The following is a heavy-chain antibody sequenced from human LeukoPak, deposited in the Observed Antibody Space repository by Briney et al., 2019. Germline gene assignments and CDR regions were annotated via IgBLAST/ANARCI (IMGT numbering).Heavy chain of an antibody. CDR2: IIPILGIA. CDR1: GGTFSSYA. Sequence: GSSVKVSCKASGGTFSSYAISWVRQAPGQGLEWIGRIIPILGIANYAQKFQGRVTITADKSTSTAYMELSSLRSEDTAVYYCARAPMPTLQRDDLVYSSGWSRRWNYFDYWGQGTLVTVSS. J-gene: IGHJ4*02. CDR3: ARAPMPTLQRDDLVYSSGWSRRWNYFDY. V-gene: IGHV1-69*04. D-gene: IGHD6-19*01.